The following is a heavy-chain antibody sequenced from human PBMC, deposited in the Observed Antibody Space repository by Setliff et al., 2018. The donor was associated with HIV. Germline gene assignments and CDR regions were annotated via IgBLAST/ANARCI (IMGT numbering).Heavy chain of an antibody. J-gene: IGHJ4*02. V-gene: IGHV3-21*01. Sequence: GGSLRLSCAASGFTFSSYSMNWVRQAPGKGLEWVSSISSSSSYIYYADSVKGRFTISRDNAKNSLYLQMNSLRAEDTAVYYCARVRYYDSSGYPYYYFDYWGQGTLVTVSS. CDR2: ISSSSSYI. D-gene: IGHD3-22*01. CDR1: GFTFSSYS. CDR3: ARVRYYDSSGYPYYYFDY.